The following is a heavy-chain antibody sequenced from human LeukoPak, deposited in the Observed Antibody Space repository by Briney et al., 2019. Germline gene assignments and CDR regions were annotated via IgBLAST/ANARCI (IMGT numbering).Heavy chain of an antibody. V-gene: IGHV3-7*01. CDR2: IKQDGSEK. J-gene: IGHJ5*02. CDR3: ARPYSSGWDNWFDP. D-gene: IGHD6-19*01. Sequence: GGSLRLSCAASGFTFSSYWMHWVRQAPGKGLEWVANIKQDGSEKYYVDSVKGRFTISRDNAKNSLHLQMNSLRAEDTAVYYCARPYSSGWDNWFDPWGQGTLVTVSS. CDR1: GFTFSSYW.